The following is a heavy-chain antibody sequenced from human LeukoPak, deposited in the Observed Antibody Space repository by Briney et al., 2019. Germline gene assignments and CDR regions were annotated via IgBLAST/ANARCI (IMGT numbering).Heavy chain of an antibody. CDR2: IYSGGST. D-gene: IGHD5-18*01. Sequence: GGSLRLSCAASGFTFSSYAMSWVRQAPGKGLEWVSVIYSGGSTYYADSVKGRFTISRDNSKNTLYLQMNSLRAEDTAVYYCARRGVAGYSYGYYVDYWGQGTLVTVSS. J-gene: IGHJ4*02. CDR3: ARRGVAGYSYGYYVDY. CDR1: GFTFSSYA. V-gene: IGHV3-53*01.